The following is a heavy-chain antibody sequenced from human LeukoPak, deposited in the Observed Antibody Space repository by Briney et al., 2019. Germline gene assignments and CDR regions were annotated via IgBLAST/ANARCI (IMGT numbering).Heavy chain of an antibody. CDR2: IYSGGST. V-gene: IGHV3-53*01. J-gene: IGHJ4*02. D-gene: IGHD4-17*01. CDR3: ARIPKTTYFDY. Sequence: GGSLRLSCSASGFTVSSKYMSWVRQAPGKGLEWVSVIYSGGSTDYADSVKGRFTISRDNSENTLHLQMNSLRAEDTAVYYCARIPKTTYFDYWGQGTLVTVSS. CDR1: GFTVSSKY.